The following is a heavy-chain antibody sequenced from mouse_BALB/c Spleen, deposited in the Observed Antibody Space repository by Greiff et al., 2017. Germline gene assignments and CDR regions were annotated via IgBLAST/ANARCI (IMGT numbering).Heavy chain of an antibody. CDR1: GFTFSDYY. D-gene: IGHD2-10*02. Sequence: EVMLVESGGGLVKPGGSLKLSCAASGFTFSDYYMYWVRQTPEKRLEWVATISDGGSYTYYPDSVKGRFTISRDNAKTNLYLQMSSLKSEDTAMYYCASSVSQAWFAYWGQGTLVTVSA. J-gene: IGHJ3*01. CDR2: ISDGGSYT. CDR3: ASSVSQAWFAY. V-gene: IGHV5-4*02.